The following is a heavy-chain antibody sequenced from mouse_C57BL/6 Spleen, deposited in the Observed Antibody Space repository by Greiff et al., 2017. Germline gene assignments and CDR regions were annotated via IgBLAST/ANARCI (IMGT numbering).Heavy chain of an antibody. Sequence: EVKLVESGGGLVKPGGSLKLSCAASGFTFSDYGMHWVRQAPEKGLEWVAYISSGSSTIYYADTVKGRFTISRDNAKNTLFLQMTSLRSEDTARYYCARPDGLHGYDGYYYAMDYWGQGTSVTVSS. D-gene: IGHD2-2*01. V-gene: IGHV5-17*01. J-gene: IGHJ4*01. CDR1: GFTFSDYG. CDR2: ISSGSSTI. CDR3: ARPDGLHGYDGYYYAMDY.